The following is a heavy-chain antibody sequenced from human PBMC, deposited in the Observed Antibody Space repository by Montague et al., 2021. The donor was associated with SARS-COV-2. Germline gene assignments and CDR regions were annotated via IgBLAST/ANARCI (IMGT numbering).Heavy chain of an antibody. CDR1: GGSISSFY. CDR3: ARHYSATLPAVY. Sequence: SETLSLTCTVSGGSISSFYWSWFRQPPGHGLEWIGYISDSGSTNYNPSLTSRVTMSVDTSKNQFSLKVNSVTAADTAVYYCARHYSATLPAVYWGQGTLVTVSS. V-gene: IGHV4-59*08. J-gene: IGHJ4*02. CDR2: ISDSGST. D-gene: IGHD2-15*01.